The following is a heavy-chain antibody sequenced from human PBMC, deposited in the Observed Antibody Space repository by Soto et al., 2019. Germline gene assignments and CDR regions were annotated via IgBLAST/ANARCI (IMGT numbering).Heavy chain of an antibody. J-gene: IGHJ4*02. CDR1: GYTFASYG. CDR3: ARGPPSYYDSSGYYKYFDY. D-gene: IGHD3-22*01. V-gene: IGHV1-18*01. CDR2: ISAYNGNT. Sequence: ASVKVSCKASGYTFASYGISWVRQAPGQGLEWMGWISAYNGNTNYAQKLQGRVTMTTDTSTSTAYMELRSLRSDDTAVYYCARGPPSYYDSSGYYKYFDYWGQGTLVTVSS.